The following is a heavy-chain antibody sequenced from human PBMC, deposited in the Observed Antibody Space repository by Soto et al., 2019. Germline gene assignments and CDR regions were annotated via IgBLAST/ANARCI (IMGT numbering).Heavy chain of an antibody. CDR3: ASSVRSYYYYGMDV. J-gene: IGHJ6*02. Sequence: QVQLVQSGAEVKKPGSSVKVSCKASGGTFSSYAISWVRQAPGQGLEWMGGIIPIFGTANYAQKFHGRVTNSADESTSTAYMELSSLRSEDTAVYYCASSVRSYYYYGMDVWGQGTTVTVSS. CDR1: GGTFSSYA. V-gene: IGHV1-69*01. CDR2: IIPIFGTA.